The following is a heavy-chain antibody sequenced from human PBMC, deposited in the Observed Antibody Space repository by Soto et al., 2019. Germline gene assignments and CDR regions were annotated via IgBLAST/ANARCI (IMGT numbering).Heavy chain of an antibody. J-gene: IGHJ4*02. CDR1: GFTFSSYS. CDR2: ISSSSSTI. CDR3: ARDGQQLVPGFPTYYFDY. D-gene: IGHD6-13*01. V-gene: IGHV3-48*02. Sequence: GGSLRLSCAASGFTFSSYSMNWVRQAPGKGLEWVSYISSSSSTIYYADSVKGRFTISRDNAKNSLYLQMNSLRDEDTAVYYCARDGQQLVPGFPTYYFDYWGQGTLVTVSS.